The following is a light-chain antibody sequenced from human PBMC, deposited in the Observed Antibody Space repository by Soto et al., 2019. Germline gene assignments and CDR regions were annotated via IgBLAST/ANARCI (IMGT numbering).Light chain of an antibody. CDR3: QQYSTLPHT. CDR2: GIS. CDR1: QSVSNSF. V-gene: IGKV3-20*01. J-gene: IGKJ2*01. Sequence: ESVLTQSPGTLSLSPGERATLSCRASQSVSNSFFAWYQQKPGQPPRLLIYGISNRATGIPDRFSGSGSGTDFTLTISRLEPEDVVLYYCQQYSTLPHTFGQGTKLEVK.